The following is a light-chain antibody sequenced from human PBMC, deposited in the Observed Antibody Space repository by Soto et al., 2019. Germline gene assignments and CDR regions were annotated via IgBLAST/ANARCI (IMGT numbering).Light chain of an antibody. J-gene: IGLJ2*01. CDR1: SSNIGAGYD. Sequence: QSVLTQPPSVSGAPRQRVTISCSGGSSNIGAGYDVHWYQQLPGTAPKLLIYGNSNRPSGVPDRFSGSKSGTSASLAITGLQAEDEADYYCQSYDSSLSGSVFGGGTKLTVL. CDR3: QSYDSSLSGSV. CDR2: GNS. V-gene: IGLV1-40*01.